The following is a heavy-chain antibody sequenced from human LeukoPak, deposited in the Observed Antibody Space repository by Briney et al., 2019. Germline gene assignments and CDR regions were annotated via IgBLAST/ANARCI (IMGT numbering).Heavy chain of an antibody. CDR3: AKDVGYCSGGSCYPEYFQH. J-gene: IGHJ1*01. Sequence: GGSLRLSCAVSGFTFSSYAMSWVRQAPGKGMEWVSAISGSGGSTYYADSVKGRFTISRDNSKNTLYLQMNSLRAEDTAVYYCAKDVGYCSGGSCYPEYFQHWGQGTLVTVSS. CDR1: GFTFSSYA. V-gene: IGHV3-23*01. D-gene: IGHD2-15*01. CDR2: ISGSGGST.